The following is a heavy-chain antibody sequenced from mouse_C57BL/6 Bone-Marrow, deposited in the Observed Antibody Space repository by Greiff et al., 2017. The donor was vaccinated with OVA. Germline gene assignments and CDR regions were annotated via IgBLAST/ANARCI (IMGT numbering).Heavy chain of an antibody. CDR1: GYTFTSYG. J-gene: IGHJ1*03. V-gene: IGHV1-81*01. Sequence: LVESGAELARPGASVKLSCKASGYTFTSYGISWVKQRTGQGLEWIGEIYPRSGNTYYNEKFKGKATLTADKSSSTAYMELRSLTSEDSAVYFCARSPHYYGSRRYFDVWGTGTTVTVSS. CDR3: ARSPHYYGSRRYFDV. CDR2: IYPRSGNT. D-gene: IGHD1-1*01.